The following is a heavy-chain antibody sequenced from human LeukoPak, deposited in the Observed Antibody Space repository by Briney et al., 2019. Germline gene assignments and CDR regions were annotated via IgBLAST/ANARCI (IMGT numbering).Heavy chain of an antibody. J-gene: IGHJ4*02. D-gene: IGHD5-24*01. V-gene: IGHV3-21*01. CDR1: GFTFSTYS. CDR2: ISSNSRYI. CDR3: ARDIGRDGYNGDY. Sequence: GGSLRLSCAASGFTFSTYSMSWVRQAPGKGLEWVSSISSNSRYIYYADSVKGRFTISRDNAKNSLYLQMNSLRAEDTAVYYCARDIGRDGYNGDYWGQGILVTVSS.